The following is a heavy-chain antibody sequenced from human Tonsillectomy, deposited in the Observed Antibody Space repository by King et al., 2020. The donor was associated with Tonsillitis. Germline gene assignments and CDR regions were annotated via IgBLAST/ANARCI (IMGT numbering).Heavy chain of an antibody. CDR1: GFTFDDYA. CDR3: AKEKPLANYYDSSGYHDWYFDL. CDR2: ISWNSGSI. Sequence: VQLVESGGGLVQPGRSLRLSCAASGFTFDDYAMHWVRQAPGKGLEWVSGISWNSGSIGYADSVKGRFTISRDNAKNSLYLQMNSLRAEDTALYYCAKEKPLANYYDSSGYHDWYFDLWGRGTLVTVSS. J-gene: IGHJ2*01. V-gene: IGHV3-9*01. D-gene: IGHD3-22*01.